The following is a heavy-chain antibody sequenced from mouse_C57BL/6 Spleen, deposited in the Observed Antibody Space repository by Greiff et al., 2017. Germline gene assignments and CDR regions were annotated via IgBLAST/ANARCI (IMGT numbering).Heavy chain of an antibody. D-gene: IGHD4-1*01. J-gene: IGHJ1*03. V-gene: IGHV1-64*01. CDR3: ARFGTGTGVRYFDV. Sequence: VQLQQPGAELVKPGASVKLSCKASGYTFTSYWMHWVKQRPGQGLEWIGMIHPNSGSTNYNEKFKSKATLTVDKSSSTAYMQLSSLTSEDSAVYYCARFGTGTGVRYFDVWGTGTTVTVSS. CDR2: IHPNSGST. CDR1: GYTFTSYW.